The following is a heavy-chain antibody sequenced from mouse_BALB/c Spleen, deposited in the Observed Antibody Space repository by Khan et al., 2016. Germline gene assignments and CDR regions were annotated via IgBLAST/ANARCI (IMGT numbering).Heavy chain of an antibody. CDR1: GFSITSDYA. CDR3: AREYYSWFSY. CDR2: INYSGDT. J-gene: IGHJ3*01. Sequence: EVQLVESGPGLVKPSQSLSLTCTVTGFSITSDYAWNWIRQFPGNKLEWMGYINYSGDTHYNPSLKSRISITRDTSKNHFFLHLTSVTAEDTARYYGAREYYSWFSYWGQGTLVTVSA. D-gene: IGHD1-1*02. V-gene: IGHV3-2*02.